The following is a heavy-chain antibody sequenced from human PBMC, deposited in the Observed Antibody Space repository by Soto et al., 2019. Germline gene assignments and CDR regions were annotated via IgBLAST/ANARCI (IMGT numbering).Heavy chain of an antibody. CDR1: GGSISSGGYY. D-gene: IGHD3-10*01. V-gene: IGHV4-31*03. CDR2: IYYSGST. CDR3: ARIARSSGSYYYYYYMDV. Sequence: SETLSLTCTVSGGSISSGGYYWSWIRQHPGKGLEWIGYIYYSGSTYYNPSLKSRVTKSVDTSKNQFSLKLSSVTAADTAVYYCARIARSSGSYYYYYYMDVWGKGTTVTVSS. J-gene: IGHJ6*03.